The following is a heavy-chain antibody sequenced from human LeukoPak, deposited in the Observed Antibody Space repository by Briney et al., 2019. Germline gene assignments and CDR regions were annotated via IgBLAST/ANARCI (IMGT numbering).Heavy chain of an antibody. CDR2: ISAYNGNT. CDR3: ARSGGYDLYDY. CDR1: GYTFTSYD. V-gene: IGHV1-18*01. J-gene: IGHJ4*02. D-gene: IGHD5-12*01. Sequence: ASVKVSCKASGYTFTSYDINWVRQATGQGLEWIGWISAYNGNTNYAQKLQGRVTMTTDASTSTAYMELRSLRSDDTAVYYCARSGGYDLYDYWGQGTLVTVSS.